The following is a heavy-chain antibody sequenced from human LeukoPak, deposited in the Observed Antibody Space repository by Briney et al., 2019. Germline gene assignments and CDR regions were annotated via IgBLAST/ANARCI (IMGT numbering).Heavy chain of an antibody. CDR2: ISGGRSPI. Sequence: PGGSLRLSCAASGFTFSNYNMNWVRQAPGKGLEWISSISGGRSPIYYADSVKGRFTISRDNAKNSLYLQMNNLRVEDTALYYCVRDLGVEPPYYFDYWGQGTLVTVSS. V-gene: IGHV3-48*04. CDR3: VRDLGVEPPYYFDY. D-gene: IGHD2-21*01. CDR1: GFTFSNYN. J-gene: IGHJ4*02.